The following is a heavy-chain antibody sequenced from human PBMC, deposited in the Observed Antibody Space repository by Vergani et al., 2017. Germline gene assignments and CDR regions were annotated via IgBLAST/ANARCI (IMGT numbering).Heavy chain of an antibody. J-gene: IGHJ1*01. Sequence: EVQLVESGGGLVQPGRSLRLSCAASGFTFDDYAMHWVRQAPGKGLEWVSGISWNSGSIGYADSVKGRFTISRDNAKNSLYLQMNSLGAEDTALYYCAKGPYGEYFQHWGQGTLVTVSS. CDR1: GFTFDDYA. CDR3: AKGPYGEYFQH. V-gene: IGHV3-9*01. CDR2: ISWNSGSI. D-gene: IGHD4-17*01.